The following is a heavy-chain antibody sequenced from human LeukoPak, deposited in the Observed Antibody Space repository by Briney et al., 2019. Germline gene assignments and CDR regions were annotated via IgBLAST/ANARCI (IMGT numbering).Heavy chain of an antibody. CDR2: IYYSGST. J-gene: IGHJ4*02. V-gene: IGHV4-59*08. Sequence: KPSETLSLTCTVSGGSISSYYWSWIRQPPGKGLEWIGYIYYSGSTNYNPSPKRRVTISVDTSTNHFPLKLITSTAADTTVNYYASRPDYGNYFDFWGQGTLVTVSS. CDR3: ASRPDYGNYFDF. D-gene: IGHD3-16*01. CDR1: GGSISSYY.